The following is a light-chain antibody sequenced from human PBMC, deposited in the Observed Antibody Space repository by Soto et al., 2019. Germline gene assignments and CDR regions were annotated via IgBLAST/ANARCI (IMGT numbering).Light chain of an antibody. V-gene: IGKV1-33*01. CDR3: QQYEDLPLT. CDR1: QAISNY. Sequence: DIQMTQSPSSLSASVGDRVTITCQASQAISNYLNWYQQKPGKAPKLRIFDASNVETGVPSRFSGSGSGTDFTFTIHSLQPEDAATYYCQQYEDLPLTFGGGTKVGIK. J-gene: IGKJ4*01. CDR2: DAS.